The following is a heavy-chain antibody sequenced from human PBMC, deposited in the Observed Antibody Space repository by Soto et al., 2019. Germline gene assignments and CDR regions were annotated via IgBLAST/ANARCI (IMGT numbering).Heavy chain of an antibody. Sequence: EVQLVESGGGLVQPGGSLRLSCAASGFTFDDYAMHWVRQVPEKGLEWVSGISWNSENIDYADSVKGRFTISRDNAKNSLYLQMNSLRPEDTALYYCTKGVRGCSSSNCRFDQWGPGTLVTVSS. J-gene: IGHJ4*02. CDR2: ISWNSENI. CDR3: TKGVRGCSSSNCRFDQ. V-gene: IGHV3-9*01. D-gene: IGHD2-2*01. CDR1: GFTFDDYA.